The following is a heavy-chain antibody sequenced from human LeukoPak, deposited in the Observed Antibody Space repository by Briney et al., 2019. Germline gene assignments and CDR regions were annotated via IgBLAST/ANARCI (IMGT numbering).Heavy chain of an antibody. Sequence: TGGSLRLSCAASGFTFSSYGMHWVRQAPGKGLEWVAVISYDGSNKYYADSVKGRFTISRDNSKNTLYLQMNSLRAEDTAVYYCARRQVTSGTKYFDFWGQGTLVTVSS. CDR3: ARRQVTSGTKYFDF. CDR2: ISYDGSNK. J-gene: IGHJ4*02. D-gene: IGHD3-10*01. V-gene: IGHV3-30*03. CDR1: GFTFSSYG.